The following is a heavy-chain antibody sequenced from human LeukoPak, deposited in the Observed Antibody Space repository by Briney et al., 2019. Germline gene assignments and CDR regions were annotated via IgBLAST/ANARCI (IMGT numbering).Heavy chain of an antibody. CDR2: VITKSRGT. V-gene: IGHV1-2*04. CDR1: GYTSTGYY. J-gene: IGHJ5*02. D-gene: IGHD2-2*01. CDR3: ARVRPSVVVPAAIYWFDP. Sequence: ASAKVSSKAFGYTSTGYYIHCLRHQPAQGLQGLGWVITKSRGTNEAQEFQRWVTLRSNTYISTAYMEQSRLRSDDTAVYYSARVRPSVVVPAAIYWFDPWGQGTLVTVSS.